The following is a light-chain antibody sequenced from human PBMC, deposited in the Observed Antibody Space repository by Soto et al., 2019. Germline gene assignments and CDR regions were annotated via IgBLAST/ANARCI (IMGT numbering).Light chain of an antibody. Sequence: QSVLTQPPSVSGAPGQRVTISCTGSSSTIGAGYNVHWYQQPPGIAPKLLIYGNNNRPSGVPDRFSGSKSGTSASLAITGLQADDEADYYCSSFTSKSTLIFGGGTKLTVL. V-gene: IGLV1-40*01. J-gene: IGLJ2*01. CDR3: SSFTSKSTLI. CDR2: GNN. CDR1: SSTIGAGYN.